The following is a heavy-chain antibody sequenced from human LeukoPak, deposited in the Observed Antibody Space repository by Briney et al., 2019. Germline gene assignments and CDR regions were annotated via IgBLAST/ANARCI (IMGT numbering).Heavy chain of an antibody. Sequence: GESLKISCKVSGYSFTTYWIGWVRQMPGKGLEWMGIIYPGDSDTKYSPSFQGQVTISADKPISTAYLQWSSLKASDTAMYYCARHQGSSWYEVDYWGQGTLVTVSS. CDR2: IYPGDSDT. V-gene: IGHV5-51*01. D-gene: IGHD6-13*01. J-gene: IGHJ4*02. CDR3: ARHQGSSWYEVDY. CDR1: GYSFTTYW.